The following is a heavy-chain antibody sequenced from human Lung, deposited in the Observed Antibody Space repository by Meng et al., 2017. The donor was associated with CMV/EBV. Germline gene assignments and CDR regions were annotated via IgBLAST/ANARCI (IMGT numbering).Heavy chain of an antibody. CDR2: IKQDGSEK. Sequence: GESLKISCAASGFTFSIFWMSWVRQAPGKGLEWVANIKQDGSEKYYVDSVEGRFTISRDNAKNSLYLQINSLRAEDAAIYYCARDLGDGSNYYCFDFWGHGTLVTVSS. CDR3: ARDLGDGSNYYCFDF. D-gene: IGHD5-24*01. CDR1: GFTFSIFW. J-gene: IGHJ4*01. V-gene: IGHV3-7*01.